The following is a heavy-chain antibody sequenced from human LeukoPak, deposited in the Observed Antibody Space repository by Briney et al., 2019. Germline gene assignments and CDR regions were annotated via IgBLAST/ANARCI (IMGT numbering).Heavy chain of an antibody. CDR1: GYMFSSYY. CDR3: TRTRDYFATTRYFDY. CDR2: ISGYNAKT. D-gene: IGHD1-26*01. V-gene: IGHV1-18*01. J-gene: IGHJ4*02. Sequence: GASVKVSCKASGYMFSSYYMTWVRQAPGQGLEWMGWISGYNAKTNYAQKFQGRVTMTTDTSTRTAYLELRSLSSDDTAVYYCTRTRDYFATTRYFDYWAREPWSPSLQ.